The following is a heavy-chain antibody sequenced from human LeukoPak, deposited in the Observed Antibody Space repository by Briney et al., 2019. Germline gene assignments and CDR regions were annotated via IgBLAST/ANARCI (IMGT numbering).Heavy chain of an antibody. J-gene: IGHJ4*02. CDR2: INPNSGGT. V-gene: IGHV1-2*02. D-gene: IGHD6-13*01. CDR1: GYTFTGYY. Sequence: ASVKVSCKAFGYTFTGYYMHWVRQAPGQGLEWMGWINPNSGGTNYAQKFQGRVTMTRDTSISTAYMELSRLRSDDTAVYYCARTGSSDYYFDYWGQGTLVTVSS. CDR3: ARTGSSDYYFDY.